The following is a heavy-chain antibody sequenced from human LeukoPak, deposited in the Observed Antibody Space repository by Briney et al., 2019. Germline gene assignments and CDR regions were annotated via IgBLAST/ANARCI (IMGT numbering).Heavy chain of an antibody. D-gene: IGHD1-26*01. Sequence: PGGSLRLSCAASGFTFSSYAMHWVRQAPGKGLEWVAVISYDGSNKYYADSVKGRFTISRDNSKNTLYLQMNSLRAEDTAVYYCTRGVWDWGQGTLVTVSS. J-gene: IGHJ4*02. CDR2: ISYDGSNK. CDR1: GFTFSSYA. V-gene: IGHV3-30*04. CDR3: TRGVWD.